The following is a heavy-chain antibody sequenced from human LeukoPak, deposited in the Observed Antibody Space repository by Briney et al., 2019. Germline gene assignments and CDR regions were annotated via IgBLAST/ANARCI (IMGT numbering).Heavy chain of an antibody. CDR2: VSYTGGMT. D-gene: IGHD4-17*01. CDR3: AKDGRSDLGDHHEYFDY. V-gene: IGHV3-23*01. CDR1: GFPFSSYA. J-gene: IGHJ4*02. Sequence: HSGGSLRLSCAASGFPFSSYAMSWVRQAPGKGLEWVSAVSYTGGMTYYADSVKGRFTISRDNSKNTLYLQMNGLRAEDTAVYYCAKDGRSDLGDHHEYFDYWGQGTLVTVSS.